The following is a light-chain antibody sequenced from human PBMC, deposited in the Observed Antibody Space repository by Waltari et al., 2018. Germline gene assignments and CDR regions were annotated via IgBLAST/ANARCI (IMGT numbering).Light chain of an antibody. J-gene: IGKJ2*02. CDR3: QQYNDYPWT. Sequence: DIQMTQSPSTLSASVGDRVTITYRASQRISSWLTWYQQKPGKAPKLLIYKASTLESGVPSRFSGSGSGTEFTLTISSLQPYDFATYYCQQYNDYPWTFGQGTKLEIK. CDR1: QRISSW. V-gene: IGKV1-5*03. CDR2: KAS.